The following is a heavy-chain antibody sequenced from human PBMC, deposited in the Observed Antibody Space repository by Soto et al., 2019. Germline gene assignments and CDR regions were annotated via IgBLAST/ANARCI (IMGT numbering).Heavy chain of an antibody. V-gene: IGHV3-23*01. Sequence: EVQLLESGGGLVQPGGSLRLSCAASGFTCSFCAMNWVRQAPGKGLEWVSSIRGSGGDTYYADSVKGRFTISREHSKNTLHLQMNSLRVEGPAVYYCAKWHRDSYYCLDYWGQGTLVTVSS. J-gene: IGHJ4*02. D-gene: IGHD3-22*01. CDR3: AKWHRDSYYCLDY. CDR1: GFTCSFCA. CDR2: IRGSGGDT.